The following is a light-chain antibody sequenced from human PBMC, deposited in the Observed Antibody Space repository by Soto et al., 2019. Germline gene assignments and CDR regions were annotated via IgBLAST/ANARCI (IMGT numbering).Light chain of an antibody. Sequence: DIQMTQSPSSLSASVGDRVTITCRASQSIVSSLNWYQQKPGEAPKLLIYAASSLQSGVPSRFSGSGAGTDFTLTISSLQPEDFATYYCQQGYSTPLAFGGGTKVEIK. CDR2: AAS. CDR3: QQGYSTPLA. V-gene: IGKV1-39*01. J-gene: IGKJ4*01. CDR1: QSIVSS.